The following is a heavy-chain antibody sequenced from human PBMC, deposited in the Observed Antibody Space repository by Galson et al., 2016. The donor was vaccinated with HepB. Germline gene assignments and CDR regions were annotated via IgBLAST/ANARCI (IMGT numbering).Heavy chain of an antibody. J-gene: IGHJ6*02. CDR3: AKGILRASSGWSYYFYCGLDV. Sequence: SLRLSCAASAFTFSSYAMTWVRQAPGKGLEWVSAISASGGKTYYADSVKGRFIISRDNSQNMLYLQMNSLTAEDTAVYYCAKGILRASSGWSYYFYCGLDVWGQGTTVTVSS. CDR2: ISASGGKT. CDR1: AFTFSSYA. D-gene: IGHD6-19*01. V-gene: IGHV3-23*01.